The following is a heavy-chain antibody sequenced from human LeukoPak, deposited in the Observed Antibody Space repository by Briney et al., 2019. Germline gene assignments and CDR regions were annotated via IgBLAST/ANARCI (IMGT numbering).Heavy chain of an antibody. CDR3: ASSGSYRFDY. CDR1: GFTFSSYA. Sequence: PGGSLRLSCAASGFTFSSYAMHWVRQAPGKGLEWVAVISYDGSNKYYADSVKGRFTISRDNSKNTLYLQMNSLGAEDTAVYYCASSGSYRFDYWGQGTLVTVSS. V-gene: IGHV3-30-3*01. CDR2: ISYDGSNK. D-gene: IGHD1-26*01. J-gene: IGHJ4*02.